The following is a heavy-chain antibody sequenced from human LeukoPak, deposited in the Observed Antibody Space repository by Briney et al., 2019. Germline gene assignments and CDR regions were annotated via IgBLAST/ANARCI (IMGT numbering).Heavy chain of an antibody. V-gene: IGHV4-59*01. CDR2: IYYSGST. CDR3: ARAVGSGSKTYYYDSSGYYRIENWFDP. D-gene: IGHD3-22*01. Sequence: SETLSLTCTVSGGSISSYYWSWIRQPPGKGLEWIGYIYYSGSTNYNPSPKSRVTISVDTSKNQFSLKLSSVTAADTAVYYCARAVGSGSKTYYYDSSGYYRIENWFDPWGQGTLVTVSS. J-gene: IGHJ5*02. CDR1: GGSISSYY.